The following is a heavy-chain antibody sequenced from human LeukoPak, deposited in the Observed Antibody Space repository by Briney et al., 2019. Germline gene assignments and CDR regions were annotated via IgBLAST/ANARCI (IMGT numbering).Heavy chain of an antibody. D-gene: IGHD3-22*01. CDR2: IHPGDSDT. CDR3: ARRHYYDSSGYYSFGWFDP. J-gene: IGHJ5*02. V-gene: IGHV5-51*01. CDR1: GYSFTSYW. Sequence: GESLKISCKGSGYSFTSYWIGWVRQMPGKGLEWMGIIHPGDSDTRYSPSFQGQVTISADKSISTAYLQWSSLKASDTAMYYCARRHYYDSSGYYSFGWFDPWGQGTLVTVSS.